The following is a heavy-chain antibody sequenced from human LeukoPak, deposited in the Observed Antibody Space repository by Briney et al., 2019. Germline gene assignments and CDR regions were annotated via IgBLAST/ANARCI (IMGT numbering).Heavy chain of an antibody. CDR2: IYYSGGT. Sequence: SETLSLTCTVSGGSINSGGYYWSWIRQHPGKGLEWIGYIYYSGGTYYNPSLKSRATISVDTSKNQFSLKLSSVTAADTAVYYCARDIRMAYYYHGMDVWGQGTTVTVSS. V-gene: IGHV4-31*03. CDR3: ARDIRMAYYYHGMDV. CDR1: GGSINSGGYY. J-gene: IGHJ6*02. D-gene: IGHD2-21*01.